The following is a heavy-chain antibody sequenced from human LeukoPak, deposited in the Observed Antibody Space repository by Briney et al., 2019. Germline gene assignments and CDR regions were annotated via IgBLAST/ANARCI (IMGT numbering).Heavy chain of an antibody. CDR3: AGGSSSWYGDGMDV. CDR2: IYSGGST. D-gene: IGHD6-13*01. J-gene: IGHJ6*02. Sequence: GGSLRLSCAASGFTVSSNYMSWVRQAPGKGLEWVSVIYSGGSTYYADSVKGRFTIFRDNSKNTLYLQMNSLRAEDTAVYYCAGGSSSWYGDGMDVWGQGTTVTVSS. V-gene: IGHV3-66*01. CDR1: GFTVSSNY.